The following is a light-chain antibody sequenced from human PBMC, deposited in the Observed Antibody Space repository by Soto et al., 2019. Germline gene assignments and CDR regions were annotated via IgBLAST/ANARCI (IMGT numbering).Light chain of an antibody. Sequence: QSALTQPASLSGSPGQSITISCTGTSSDIGAYDYVSWFQQHPGKAPKLMIYEVSNRPSGVSNRFSGSKSGNTASLTISGLQAEDEADYYCSSYTSSSTPWVFGTGTKVTVL. V-gene: IGLV2-14*01. CDR3: SSYTSSSTPWV. CDR1: SSDIGAYDY. J-gene: IGLJ1*01. CDR2: EVS.